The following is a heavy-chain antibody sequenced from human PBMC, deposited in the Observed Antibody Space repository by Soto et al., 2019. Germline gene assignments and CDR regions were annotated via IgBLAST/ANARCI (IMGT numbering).Heavy chain of an antibody. Sequence: SETLSLTCTVSGGSISSSSYHWGWIRQPPGKGLEWIGSIYYSGSTYYNPSLKSRVTISVDTSKNQFSLKLSSVTAADTAVYYCASNTPSRKNYYYYMDVWGKGTTVTVSS. CDR1: GGSISSSSYH. V-gene: IGHV4-39*01. D-gene: IGHD6-13*01. CDR2: IYYSGST. J-gene: IGHJ6*03. CDR3: ASNTPSRKNYYYYMDV.